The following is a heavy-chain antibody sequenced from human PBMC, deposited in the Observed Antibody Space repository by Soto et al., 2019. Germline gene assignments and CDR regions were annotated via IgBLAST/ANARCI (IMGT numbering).Heavy chain of an antibody. D-gene: IGHD6-6*01. J-gene: IGHJ6*02. CDR1: GFTFSSYW. CDR2: IKQDGSEK. Sequence: PGGSLRLSGAASGFTFSSYWRSWVRQAPGKGLEWVANIKQDGSEKYYVDAVEGRFTISRENGKNSLCLKMNSLRAEDTAVYYCARGEQSSSPYYYGMDVWGQGTTVTVS. V-gene: IGHV3-7*01. CDR3: ARGEQSSSPYYYGMDV.